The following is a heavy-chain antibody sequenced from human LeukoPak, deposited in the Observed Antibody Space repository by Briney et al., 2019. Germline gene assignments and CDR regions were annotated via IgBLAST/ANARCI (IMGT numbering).Heavy chain of an antibody. V-gene: IGHV1-18*01. J-gene: IGHJ4*02. Sequence: ASVKVSCKASGGTFSSYAISWVRQAPGQGLEWMGWISTYNGNTNYAQKLQGRVTMTTDTSTSTAYMELKGLRSDDTAMYYCARHYCSGGSCYGVFDYWGQGTLVTVSS. D-gene: IGHD2-15*01. CDR1: GGTFSSYA. CDR3: ARHYCSGGSCYGVFDY. CDR2: ISTYNGNT.